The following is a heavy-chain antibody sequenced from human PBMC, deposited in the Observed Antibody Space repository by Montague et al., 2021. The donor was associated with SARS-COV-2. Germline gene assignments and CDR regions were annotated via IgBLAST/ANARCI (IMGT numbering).Heavy chain of an antibody. D-gene: IGHD4-17*01. J-gene: IGHJ4*02. CDR2: IWYDGSNK. V-gene: IGHV3-33*01. CDR1: GFTFSSYG. CDR3: AREGETTVTTWLDY. Sequence: SLRLSCAASGFTFSSYGMHWVRQAPGKGLEWVAVIWYDGSNKYYXYSXKGLFTISRDNYKNTLYLQMNSLRAEDTAVYYCAREGETTVTTWLDYWGQGTLVTVSS.